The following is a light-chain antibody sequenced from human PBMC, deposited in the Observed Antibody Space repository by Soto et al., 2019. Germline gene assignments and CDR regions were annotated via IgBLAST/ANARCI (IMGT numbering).Light chain of an antibody. CDR2: EVS. CDR1: TNDVGGYNY. CDR3: NAYTSSTSRPYV. J-gene: IGLJ1*01. Sequence: QSALTQPASVSGSPGQSITISCTGTTNDVGGYNYVSWYQQHPGKAPKLLIFEVSSRPSGASNRFSGSKSCNTASLTISALQAEDEADYFCNAYTSSTSRPYVFGTGTKVTVL. V-gene: IGLV2-14*01.